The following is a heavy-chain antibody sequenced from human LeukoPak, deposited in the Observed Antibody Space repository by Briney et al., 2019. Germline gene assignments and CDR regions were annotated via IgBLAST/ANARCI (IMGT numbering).Heavy chain of an antibody. CDR2: ISNSGDST. V-gene: IGHV3-23*01. CDR1: GFTFSNYA. J-gene: IGHJ5*01. CDR3: ARERSRFYMLSSVSGRYNWFDS. D-gene: IGHD2-8*01. Sequence: GGSLRLSCAASGFTFSNYAMSWVRQAPGKGLEWVSGISNSGDSTYYADSVKGRFTISRDNSKNTLHLQMNSLRVEDTAVFHCARERSRFYMLSSVSGRYNWFDSWGQGALVTVSS.